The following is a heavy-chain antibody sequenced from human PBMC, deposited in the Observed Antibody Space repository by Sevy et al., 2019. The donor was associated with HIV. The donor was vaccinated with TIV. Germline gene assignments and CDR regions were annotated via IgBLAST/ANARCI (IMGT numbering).Heavy chain of an antibody. CDR2: IQYDGSNK. V-gene: IGHV3-30*02. J-gene: IGHJ4*02. CDR1: GFSFSSYG. D-gene: IGHD2-21*01. Sequence: GGSLRLSCAASGFSFSSYGMHWVRQAPGKGLEWMSYIQYDGSNKDCADSVKGRFTISRDNSKNTLYLQMNSLRVEDTAVFYCGKEGGGEGGDHWGQGTLVTVS. CDR3: GKEGGGEGGDH.